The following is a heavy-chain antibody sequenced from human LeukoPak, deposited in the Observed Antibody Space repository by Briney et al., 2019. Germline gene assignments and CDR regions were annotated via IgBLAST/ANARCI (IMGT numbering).Heavy chain of an antibody. J-gene: IGHJ4*02. V-gene: IGHV4-59*01. CDR3: ARGGIRGYSAFDNLDF. CDR2: VYYGGST. D-gene: IGHD5-12*01. Sequence: PSETLSLTCAVSGVSINDFYWTWIRQAPGKGLEWIGYVYYGGSTNYNPSLKSRVSMSVDTSKNQFSLTLTSVTAAGTAFYYCARGGIRGYSAFDNLDFWGLGTHVTVSS. CDR1: GVSINDFY.